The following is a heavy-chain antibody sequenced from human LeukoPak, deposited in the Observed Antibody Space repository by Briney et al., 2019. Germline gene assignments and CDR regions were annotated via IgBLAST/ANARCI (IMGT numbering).Heavy chain of an antibody. CDR2: INPNSGGT. D-gene: IGHD3-3*01. CDR1: GYTFTGYY. V-gene: IGHV1-2*02. J-gene: IGHJ5*02. Sequence: ASVKVSCKASGYTFTGYYMHWVRQAPGQGLEWMGWINPNSGGTNYAQKFQGRVTMTRDTSISPAYMGLGRLRSDDTAVYYCARALGNGDFWSGYYHWFDPWGQGTLVTVSS. CDR3: ARALGNGDFWSGYYHWFDP.